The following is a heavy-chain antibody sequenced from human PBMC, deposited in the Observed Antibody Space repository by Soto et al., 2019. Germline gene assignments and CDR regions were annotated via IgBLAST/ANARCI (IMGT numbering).Heavy chain of an antibody. V-gene: IGHV3-74*01. CDR2: ISSDGSST. Sequence: GGSLRLSCVASGFTFSTYWMHWVRQAPGKGLVWVSRISSDGSSTRYADSVKGRFTISRDNAKNTLYLQMNSLRAEDTAVYYCARSTGGFDYWGQGTLVTVSS. CDR1: GFTFSTYW. D-gene: IGHD1-1*01. CDR3: ARSTGGFDY. J-gene: IGHJ4*02.